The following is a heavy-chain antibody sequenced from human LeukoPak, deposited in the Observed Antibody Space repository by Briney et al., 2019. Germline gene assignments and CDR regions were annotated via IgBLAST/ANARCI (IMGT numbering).Heavy chain of an antibody. CDR2: ISASGGST. CDR3: AKGSGSGPYFFDY. J-gene: IGHJ4*02. D-gene: IGHD1-26*01. CDR1: GFTFSSYA. V-gene: IGHV3-23*01. Sequence: GGSLRLSCAASGFTFSSYAFTWVRQAPGKGLEWVSGISASGGSTYYADSVKGRFTISRDNSKNTLWLQMNSLRAEDTAVYYCAKGSGSGPYFFDYWGEGSMVTVPS.